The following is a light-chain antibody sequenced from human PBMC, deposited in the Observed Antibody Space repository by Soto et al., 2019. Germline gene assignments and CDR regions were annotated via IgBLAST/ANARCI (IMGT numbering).Light chain of an antibody. Sequence: EIVLAQSPGTLSLSPAERATFSCRSSQSVSSSYLAWYQQIPGQAPRLLIYGASSRATGIPDRFSGSGSGTDFTLTISRLEPEDFAVYYCQQYGSSPRTFGQGTKVDIK. CDR1: QSVSSSY. V-gene: IGKV3-20*01. J-gene: IGKJ1*01. CDR2: GAS. CDR3: QQYGSSPRT.